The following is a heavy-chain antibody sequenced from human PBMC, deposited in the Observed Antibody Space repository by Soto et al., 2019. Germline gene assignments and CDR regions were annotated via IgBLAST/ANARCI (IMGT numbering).Heavy chain of an antibody. CDR3: ARTPTYGSGSSFDY. J-gene: IGHJ4*02. D-gene: IGHD3-10*01. CDR1: SGSISSYY. V-gene: IGHV4-59*01. Sequence: SETLSLTCTVSSGSISSYYWNWIRQPPGRGLEWIGYIYSSWSTKYNPPLKSRVTISVDTSKNQFSLNLSSVTAADTAVYYCARTPTYGSGSSFDYWGQGTLVTVSS. CDR2: IYSSWST.